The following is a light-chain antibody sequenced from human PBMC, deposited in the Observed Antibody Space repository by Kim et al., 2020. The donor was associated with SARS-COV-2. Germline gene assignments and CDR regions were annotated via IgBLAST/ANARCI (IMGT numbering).Light chain of an antibody. V-gene: IGLV6-57*03. J-gene: IGLJ2*01. CDR2: EDD. CDR3: QSYNRDNVL. CDR1: SGSIDDNY. Sequence: GETINISCTRSSGSIDDNYVHWYQQRPGGVPTAVIYEDDQRPSGVSDRFSGSIDNSSNSASLTISGLRTEDEADYYCQSYNRDNVLFGGGTQLTVL.